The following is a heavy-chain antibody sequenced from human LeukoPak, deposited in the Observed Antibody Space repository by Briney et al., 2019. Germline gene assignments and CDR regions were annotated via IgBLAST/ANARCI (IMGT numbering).Heavy chain of an antibody. CDR1: GYFFTTYW. D-gene: IGHD3-10*01. CDR2: IYPEDSDT. Sequence: GESLKISCETSGYFFTTYWIAWVRQKPGTGLEWMGAIYPEDSDTIYSPSFQGQVAISADRSIRTAYLQLNSLEASDTAMYYCARSRGSSGTINWFDPWGQGTLVTVSS. V-gene: IGHV5-51*01. J-gene: IGHJ5*02. CDR3: ARSRGSSGTINWFDP.